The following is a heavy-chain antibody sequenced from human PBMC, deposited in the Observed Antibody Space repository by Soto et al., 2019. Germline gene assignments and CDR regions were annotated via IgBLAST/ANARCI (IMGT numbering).Heavy chain of an antibody. CDR2: ISPKKGTS. D-gene: IGHD6-19*01. Sequence: QVQLVQSGAEVKKPGASVKVSCKASGYTFTDYGISWVRQAPGQGLEWMGWISPKKGTSNYAQKFRGRVSMTTDTTTSTAYLERRSIRSDAPAVFYCAGVRGSMAVAGLWGQGTLVTVSS. J-gene: IGHJ4*02. CDR3: AGVRGSMAVAGL. V-gene: IGHV1-18*01. CDR1: GYTFTDYG.